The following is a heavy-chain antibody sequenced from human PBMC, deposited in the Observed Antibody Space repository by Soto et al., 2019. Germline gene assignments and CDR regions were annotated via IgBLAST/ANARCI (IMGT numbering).Heavy chain of an antibody. CDR3: ARGRYYYDSSDY. D-gene: IGHD3-22*01. V-gene: IGHV3-48*02. CDR2: ISSSSSTI. CDR1: GFTFSSYS. J-gene: IGHJ4*02. Sequence: EVQLVESGGGLVQPGGSLRLSCSASGFTFSSYSMNWVRQAPGKGLEWVSYISSSSSTIYYADSVKGRFTISRDNAKKSLYLQMNSLRDEDTAVYYCARGRYYYDSSDYWGQGTLVTVSS.